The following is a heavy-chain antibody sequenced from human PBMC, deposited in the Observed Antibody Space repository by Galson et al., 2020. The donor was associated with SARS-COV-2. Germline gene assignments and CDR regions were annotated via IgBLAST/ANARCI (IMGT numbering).Heavy chain of an antibody. V-gene: IGHV4-61*02. Sequence: SETLSLTCTVSGGSISSGSYYWSWIRQAAGKGLEWIGRIYTSGSTNYNPSLKSRVTISVDTSKKQFSLKLSSVTAADTAVYYCAREGGAPCSGGSCYPGNWFDPWGQGTLVTVSS. CDR1: GGSISSGSYY. CDR2: IYTSGST. CDR3: AREGGAPCSGGSCYPGNWFDP. D-gene: IGHD2-15*01. J-gene: IGHJ5*02.